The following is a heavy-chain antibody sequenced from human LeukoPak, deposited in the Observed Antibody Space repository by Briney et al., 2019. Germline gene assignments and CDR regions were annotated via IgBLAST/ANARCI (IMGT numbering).Heavy chain of an antibody. CDR1: GFTFSNYA. V-gene: IGHV3-23*01. Sequence: LGGSLRLSCASSGFTFSNYAMSWVRQAPGKGLEWVSTISGGDGSTYYADSVKGRFTISRDNSKNTLYLQMNSLRAEDTAVYYCAKDRGYSSSWSYYFDYWGQGTLVTVSS. D-gene: IGHD6-13*01. J-gene: IGHJ4*02. CDR3: AKDRGYSSSWSYYFDY. CDR2: ISGGDGST.